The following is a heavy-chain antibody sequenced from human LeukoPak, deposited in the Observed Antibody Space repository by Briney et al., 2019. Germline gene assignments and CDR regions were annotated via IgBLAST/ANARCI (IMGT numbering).Heavy chain of an antibody. CDR1: GFTFSSYA. CDR2: ISYDGSNK. D-gene: IGHD7-27*01. V-gene: IGHV3-30-3*01. Sequence: GGPLRLSCAASGFTFSSYAMHWVRQAPGKGLEWVAVISYDGSNKYYADSVKGRFTISRDNAKNTLYLQMNSLTVEDTGVYYCARGPLGTGEFDYWGQGTLVTVSS. J-gene: IGHJ4*02. CDR3: ARGPLGTGEFDY.